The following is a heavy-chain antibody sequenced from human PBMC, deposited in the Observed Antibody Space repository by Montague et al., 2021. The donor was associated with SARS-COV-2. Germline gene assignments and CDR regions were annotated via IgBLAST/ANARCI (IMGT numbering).Heavy chain of an antibody. D-gene: IGHD7-27*01. CDR3: AHSLLFSSLGDLDD. CDR2: IFWNDDK. Sequence: PALVKPTQTLTLTCTFSGFSLISDGVGVGWIRQPPGKALEWLALIFWNDDKRYNSSLKNRLTVTKDTSKNQVVLTMTNMDPLDTGTYYCAHSLLFSSLGDLDDWGQGTLVTVAS. J-gene: IGHJ4*02. CDR1: GFSLISDGVG. V-gene: IGHV2-5*01.